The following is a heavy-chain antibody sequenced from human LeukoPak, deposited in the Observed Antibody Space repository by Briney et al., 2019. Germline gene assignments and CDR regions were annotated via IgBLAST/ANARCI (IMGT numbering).Heavy chain of an antibody. D-gene: IGHD1-26*01. CDR3: AREHSWDANWFDP. Sequence: VKVSCKASGYTFTGYYMHWVRQAPGQGLEWMGWINPNSGDTNYAQKFQGRVTMTRDTSISTAYMELSRLRSDDTAVYYCAREHSWDANWFDPWGQGTLVTVSS. V-gene: IGHV1-2*02. CDR1: GYTFTGYY. J-gene: IGHJ5*02. CDR2: INPNSGDT.